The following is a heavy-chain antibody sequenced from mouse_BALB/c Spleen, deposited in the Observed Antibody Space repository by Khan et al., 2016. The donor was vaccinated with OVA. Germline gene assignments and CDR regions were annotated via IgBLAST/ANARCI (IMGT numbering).Heavy chain of an antibody. CDR3: ARRGAARATWDYFDY. Sequence: QVQLKESGAELVRPGTSVKMSCKAAGYTFTNYWIGWVKQRPGHGLEWIGDIYPGGGYTNYNEKFKGKATLTAAPSYSTAYMQLSSLTSGDSVIYYWARRGAARATWDYFDYWGQGTTLTVSS. D-gene: IGHD3-1*01. J-gene: IGHJ2*01. CDR2: IYPGGGYT. CDR1: GYTFTNYW. V-gene: IGHV1-63*02.